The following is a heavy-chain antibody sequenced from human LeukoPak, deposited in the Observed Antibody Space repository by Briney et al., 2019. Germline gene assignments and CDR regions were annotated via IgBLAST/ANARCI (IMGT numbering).Heavy chain of an antibody. CDR2: INPNSGGT. D-gene: IGHD5/OR15-5a*01. CDR1: GYTLTGYF. Sequence: ASVKVTCKASGYTLTGYFMHWVRQAPGQGLEWMGWINPNSGGTNYAQKFQGRVTMTRDTSISTAYMELSRQRSDDTAVYYWARGNPGSMIGDIWGQGTMVTVSS. CDR3: ARGNPGSMIGDI. J-gene: IGHJ3*02. V-gene: IGHV1-2*02.